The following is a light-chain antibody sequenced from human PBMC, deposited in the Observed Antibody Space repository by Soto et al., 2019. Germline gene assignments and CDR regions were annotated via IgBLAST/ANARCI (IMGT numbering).Light chain of an antibody. CDR1: SSDVGGYKY. V-gene: IGLV2-8*01. J-gene: IGLJ3*02. CDR2: EVN. Sequence: QSALTQPPAASGSPGQSVTISCTGSSSDVGGYKYVSWYQQHPGKAPKLLIYEVNQRPSGVPDRFSGSKSGNTASLTVSGLQDEDEADYYCSSHAGRNTGVFGGGTQLTVL. CDR3: SSHAGRNTGV.